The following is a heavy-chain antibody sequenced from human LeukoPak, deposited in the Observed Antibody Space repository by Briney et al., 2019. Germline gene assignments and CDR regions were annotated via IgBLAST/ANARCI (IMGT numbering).Heavy chain of an antibody. Sequence: SETLSLTCAVYGGSFSGYYGSWLRQPPGKGLEWLGEINHSGSTNYNPSLKSRVTISVDTSKNQFSLKLSSVTAADTAVYYCARGRSRRYYYGSGSYYYCGQGTLVTVSS. V-gene: IGHV4-34*01. CDR3: ARGRSRRYYYGSGSYYY. CDR2: INHSGST. CDR1: GGSFSGYY. J-gene: IGHJ4*02. D-gene: IGHD3-10*01.